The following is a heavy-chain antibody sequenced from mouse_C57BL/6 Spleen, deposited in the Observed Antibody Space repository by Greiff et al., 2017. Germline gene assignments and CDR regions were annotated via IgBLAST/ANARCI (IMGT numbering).Heavy chain of an antibody. Sequence: VQLHQPGAELVKPGASVKLSCKASGYTFTSYWMHWVKQRPGRGLEWIGRIDPNSGGTKYNEKFKSKATLTVDKPSSTAYMRLSSLTSEDSAVYYCARWGDDYDGNWYFDVWGTGTTVTVSS. J-gene: IGHJ1*03. CDR2: IDPNSGGT. D-gene: IGHD2-4*01. V-gene: IGHV1-72*01. CDR1: GYTFTSYW. CDR3: ARWGDDYDGNWYFDV.